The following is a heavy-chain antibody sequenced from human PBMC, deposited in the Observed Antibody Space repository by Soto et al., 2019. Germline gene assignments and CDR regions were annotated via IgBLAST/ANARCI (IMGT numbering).Heavy chain of an antibody. CDR2: ISGSGGST. Sequence: PGGSLRLSCAASGFTFSSYAMSWVRQAPGKGLEWVSAISGSGGSTYYADSAKGRFTISRDNSKNTLYLQMNSLGAEDTAVYYRAKDDDFWSGYYVDYYYYGMDVWGQGTTVTVSS. V-gene: IGHV3-23*01. CDR1: GFTFSSYA. CDR3: AKDDDFWSGYYVDYYYYGMDV. D-gene: IGHD3-3*01. J-gene: IGHJ6*02.